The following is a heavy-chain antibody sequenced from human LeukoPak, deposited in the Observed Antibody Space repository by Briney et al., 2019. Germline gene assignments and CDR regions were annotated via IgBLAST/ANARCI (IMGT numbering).Heavy chain of an antibody. CDR1: GGSISSYY. CDR2: IYYSGST. Sequence: PSETLSLTCTVSGGSISSYYWSWIRQPPGKGLEWIGYIYYSGSTNYNPSLKSRVTISVDTSKNQFSLKLSSVTAADTAVYYCARHSRVGASVDYWGQGTLVIVSS. J-gene: IGHJ4*02. V-gene: IGHV4-59*08. D-gene: IGHD1-26*01. CDR3: ARHSRVGASVDY.